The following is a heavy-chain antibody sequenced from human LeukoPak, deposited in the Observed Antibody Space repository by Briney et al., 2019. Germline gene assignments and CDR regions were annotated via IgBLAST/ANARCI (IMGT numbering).Heavy chain of an antibody. CDR3: ARRLTQYDCFDP. Sequence: SQTLSLTCAISGDSVSSNSVTWNWIRQSPSRGLEGLGRTYYRSTWYNDYAVSVRGRITVNPDTSNNQFSLYLNSVTPEDTAVYYCARRLTQYDCFDPWGQGILVTVSS. J-gene: IGHJ5*02. CDR2: TYYRSTWYN. D-gene: IGHD2-2*01. CDR1: GDSVSSNSVT. V-gene: IGHV6-1*01.